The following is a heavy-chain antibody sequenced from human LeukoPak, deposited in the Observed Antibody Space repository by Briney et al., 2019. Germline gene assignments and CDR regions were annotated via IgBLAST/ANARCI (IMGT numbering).Heavy chain of an antibody. J-gene: IGHJ6*03. CDR2: INPNTADT. D-gene: IGHD6-25*01. Sequence: ASVKVSCKASGYTFTGYYIHWVRQAPGQGLEWMGWINPNTADTTYAQNFQGRISMTRDTSINAAYVELSRLTSDDTAVYYCARDWGGSGWTGCYYHYMDVWGKGTTVTVSS. CDR1: GYTFTGYY. CDR3: ARDWGGSGWTGCYYHYMDV. V-gene: IGHV1-2*02.